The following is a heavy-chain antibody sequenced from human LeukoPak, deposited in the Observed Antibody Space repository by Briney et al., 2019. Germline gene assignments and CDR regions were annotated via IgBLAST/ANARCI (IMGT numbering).Heavy chain of an antibody. CDR2: INHSGST. J-gene: IGHJ4*02. D-gene: IGHD3-22*01. CDR1: GGSFSGYF. V-gene: IGHV4-34*01. Sequence: PSETLSLTCAVYGGSFSGYFWSWIRQPPGKGLEWIGEINHSGSTNYNPSLKSRVTISLDTSKNQFSLKLSSVTAADTAVYYCARTFDTSGYYYYYDNWGQGTLVTVSS. CDR3: ARTFDTSGYYYYYDN.